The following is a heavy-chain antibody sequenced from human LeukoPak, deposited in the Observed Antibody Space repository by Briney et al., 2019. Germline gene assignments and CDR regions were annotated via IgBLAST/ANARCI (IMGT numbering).Heavy chain of an antibody. J-gene: IGHJ3*02. D-gene: IGHD6-13*01. CDR1: GFTFSTYA. CDR2: ISGSGATS. Sequence: PGGSLRLSCAASGFTFSTYAMSWVRQAPGKGLEWVSAISGSGATSYYADSVEGRFTISRDNSKNTLYLQMNSLRAEDTAVYYCAKDGSSGIAATADAFDIWGQGTMVTVSS. V-gene: IGHV3-23*01. CDR3: AKDGSSGIAATADAFDI.